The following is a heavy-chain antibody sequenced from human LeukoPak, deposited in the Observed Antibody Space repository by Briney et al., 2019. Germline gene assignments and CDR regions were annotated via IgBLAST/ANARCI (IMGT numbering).Heavy chain of an antibody. J-gene: IGHJ4*02. CDR2: IYYSGST. CDR1: GGSISSGGYY. D-gene: IGHD3-22*01. CDR3: ASLTYDSSGYYQHN. V-gene: IGHV4-31*03. Sequence: SETLSLTCTVSGGSISSGGYYWSWIRQHPGKGLEWIGYIYYSGSTYYNPSLKSRVTISVDTSKNQFSLKLSSVTAADTAVYYCASLTYDSSGYYQHNWSQGTLVTVSS.